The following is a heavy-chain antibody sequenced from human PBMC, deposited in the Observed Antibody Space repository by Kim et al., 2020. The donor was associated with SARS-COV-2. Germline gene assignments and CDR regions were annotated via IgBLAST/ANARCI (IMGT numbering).Heavy chain of an antibody. CDR3: VHSMVRGGYYYYGMDV. J-gene: IGHJ6*02. Sequence: SVKGRFTISRNNSKNTLYLQMSSLRAEDTAVYYCVHSMVRGGYYYYGMDVWGQGTTVTVSS. V-gene: IGHV3-64D*09. D-gene: IGHD3-10*01.